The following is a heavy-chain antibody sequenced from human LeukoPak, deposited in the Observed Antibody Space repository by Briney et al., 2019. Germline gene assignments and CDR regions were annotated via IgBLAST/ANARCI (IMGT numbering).Heavy chain of an antibody. V-gene: IGHV4-61*08. CDR3: ARDWGVSARPGYMDV. J-gene: IGHJ6*03. CDR1: GGSISSSGYY. Sequence: SETLSLTCTVSGGSISSSGYYWVWIRQPPGKGLEWIGYIYYSGSTNYNPSLKSRVTISVDTSKNQFSLKLSSVTAADTAVYYCARDWGVSARPGYMDVWGKGTTVTVSS. D-gene: IGHD6-6*01. CDR2: IYYSGST.